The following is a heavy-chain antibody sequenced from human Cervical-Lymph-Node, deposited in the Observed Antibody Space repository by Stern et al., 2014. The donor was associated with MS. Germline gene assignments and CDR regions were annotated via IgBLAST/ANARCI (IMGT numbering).Heavy chain of an antibody. CDR1: GAPFSSNT. V-gene: IGHV1-69*18. CDR3: AKDQQLQRLSGMDV. J-gene: IGHJ6*02. D-gene: IGHD1-1*01. CDR2: IMPIFATT. Sequence: VQLVQSGTEVKKPGSSVRVSCKASGAPFSSNTISWVRQAPGKGLEWMGNIMPIFATTTYAEKFQDRVTITADDSTATVYMKLTSLRSEDTAVYYCAKDQQLQRLSGMDVWGQGTTVAVSS.